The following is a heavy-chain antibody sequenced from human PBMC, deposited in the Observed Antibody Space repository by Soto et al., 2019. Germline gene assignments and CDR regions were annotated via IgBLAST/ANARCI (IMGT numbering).Heavy chain of an antibody. V-gene: IGHV5-51*01. J-gene: IGHJ6*02. CDR2: IYPGDSDT. CDR3: ARLQYCSSTSCYAGGDYGMDV. D-gene: IGHD2-2*01. Sequence: PGESLKISCKGSGYSFTSYWIGWVRQMPGKGLEWMGIIYPGDSDTRYSPSFQGQVTISADKSINTAYLQWSSLKASDTAMYYCARLQYCSSTSCYAGGDYGMDVWGQGTTVTVPS. CDR1: GYSFTSYW.